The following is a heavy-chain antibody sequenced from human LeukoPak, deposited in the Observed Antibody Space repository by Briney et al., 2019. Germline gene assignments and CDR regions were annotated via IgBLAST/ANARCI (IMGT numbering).Heavy chain of an antibody. CDR2: MNPNSGNT. J-gene: IGHJ6*02. CDR3: ARGPLRYFDWLLYYYGMDV. V-gene: IGHV1-8*01. D-gene: IGHD3-9*01. Sequence: GASVKVSCKASGYTFTSYDINWVRQATGQRLEWMGWMNPNSGNTGYAQKFQGRVTMTRNTSISTAYMELSSLRSEDTAVYYCARGPLRYFDWLLYYYGMDVWGQGTTVTVSS. CDR1: GYTFTSYD.